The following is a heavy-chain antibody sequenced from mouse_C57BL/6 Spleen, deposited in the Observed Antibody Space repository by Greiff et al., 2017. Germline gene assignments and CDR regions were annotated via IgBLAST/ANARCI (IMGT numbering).Heavy chain of an antibody. CDR1: GYAFTNYL. CDR3: ARSPLTTYYAMDY. CDR2: INPGSGGT. V-gene: IGHV1-54*01. D-gene: IGHD1-1*01. Sequence: VQLQQSGAELVRPGTSVKVSCKASGYAFTNYLIEWVKQRPGQGLEWIGVINPGSGGTNYNEKFKGKATLTADKSSSTAYMQLSSLTSEDSAVYFCARSPLTTYYAMDYWGQGTSVTVSS. J-gene: IGHJ4*01.